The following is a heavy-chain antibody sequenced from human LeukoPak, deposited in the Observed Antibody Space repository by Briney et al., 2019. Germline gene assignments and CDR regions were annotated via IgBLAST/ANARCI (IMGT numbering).Heavy chain of an antibody. CDR2: INHSENT. CDR3: ARAGGYCSSTSCRRYYGMDV. Sequence: SETLPLTCGVYGGPFSGYHWSWIPQPPAKGLEWIGEINHSENTNYNPSLKSRVTISVDPSKIQFSLKLSSVTAADTAVYYCARAGGYCSSTSCRRYYGMDVWGKGTTVTVSS. D-gene: IGHD2-2*01. CDR1: GGPFSGYH. J-gene: IGHJ6*04. V-gene: IGHV4-34*01.